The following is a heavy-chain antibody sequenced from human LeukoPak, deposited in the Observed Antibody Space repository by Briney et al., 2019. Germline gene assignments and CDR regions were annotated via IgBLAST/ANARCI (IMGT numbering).Heavy chain of an antibody. V-gene: IGHV3-66*01. CDR1: GFNVSSTY. Sequence: GGSLRLSCVASGFNVSSTYMNWVRQAPGKWLEWDSLINSGGTTYYPDSVKGRSTIARDTSKNTLILQMNSLRAEDSGVYYCAREWREAQKDAFDFWGQGTMVTVSS. CDR3: AREWREAQKDAFDF. CDR2: INSGGTT. D-gene: IGHD1-26*01. J-gene: IGHJ3*01.